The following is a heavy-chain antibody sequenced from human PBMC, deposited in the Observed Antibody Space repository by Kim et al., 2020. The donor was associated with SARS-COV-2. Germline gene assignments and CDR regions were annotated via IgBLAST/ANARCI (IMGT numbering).Heavy chain of an antibody. CDR3: ARLTVTTVGFYYYYYMDV. V-gene: IGHV4-59*08. D-gene: IGHD4-4*01. Sequence: SETLSLTCTVSGGSISSYYWSWIRQPPGKGLEWIGYIYYSGSTNYNPSLKSRVTISVDTSKNQFSLKLSSVTAADTAVYYCARLTVTTVGFYYYYYMDVWGKGTTVTVSS. CDR2: IYYSGST. J-gene: IGHJ6*03. CDR1: GGSISSYY.